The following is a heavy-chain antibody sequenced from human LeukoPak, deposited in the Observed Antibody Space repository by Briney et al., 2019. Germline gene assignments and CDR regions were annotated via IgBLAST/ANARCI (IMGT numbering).Heavy chain of an antibody. CDR3: ARDSGSYYYFDY. CDR1: GGTFSSYA. J-gene: IGHJ4*02. V-gene: IGHV1-69*05. Sequence: GSSVKVSCKASGGTFSSYAISWVRQAPGQGLEWMGGIIPIFGTANYAQKFQGRVTINTDESTSTAYMELSSLRSEDTAVYYCARDSGSYYYFDYWGQGTLVTVSS. D-gene: IGHD1-26*01. CDR2: IIPIFGTA.